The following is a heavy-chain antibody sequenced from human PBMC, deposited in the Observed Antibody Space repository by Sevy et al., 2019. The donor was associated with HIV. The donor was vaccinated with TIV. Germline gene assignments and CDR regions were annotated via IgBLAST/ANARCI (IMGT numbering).Heavy chain of an antibody. CDR1: GGSISSYY. D-gene: IGHD2-2*01. J-gene: IGHJ4*02. CDR2: IYYSGST. CDR3: ARGGGYCSSTSCYGSLDY. Sequence: SETLSLTCTVSGGSISSYYWSWIRQPPGKGLEWIGYIYYSGSTNYNPTLKSRGTISVDTSKNQFSQKLSSVTAADTAVYYCARGGGYCSSTSCYGSLDYWGQGTLVTVSS. V-gene: IGHV4-59*01.